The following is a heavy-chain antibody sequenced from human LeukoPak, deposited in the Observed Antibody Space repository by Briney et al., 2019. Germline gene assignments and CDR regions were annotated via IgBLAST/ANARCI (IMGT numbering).Heavy chain of an antibody. V-gene: IGHV1-2*04. CDR3: ARADYYGSGSYSAFDI. J-gene: IGHJ3*02. CDR2: INPNSGGT. CDR1: GYTFTGYY. Sequence: ASVKVSCKASGYTFTGYYMHWVRQAPGQGLEWMGWINPNSGGTNYAQKFQGWVTMTRDTSISTAYMELSRLRSDDTAVYYCARADYYGSGSYSAFDIWGQGTMVTVSS. D-gene: IGHD3-10*01.